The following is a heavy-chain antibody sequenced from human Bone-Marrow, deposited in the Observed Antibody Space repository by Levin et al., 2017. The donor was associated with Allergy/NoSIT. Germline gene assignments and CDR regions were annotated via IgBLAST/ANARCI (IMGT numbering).Heavy chain of an antibody. CDR1: GNTFSEHD. D-gene: IGHD2-8*01. V-gene: IGHV1-8*01. CDR2: MNPNSGYT. Sequence: ASVKVSCKASGNTFSEHDINWIRQATGQGLELMGWMNPNSGYTGYAEKFQGSVTMTMNSDTGTAYLELRSLTFDDTAVYYCVRGLTKYDSWGQGTLITVSS. J-gene: IGHJ5*01. CDR3: VRGLTKYDS.